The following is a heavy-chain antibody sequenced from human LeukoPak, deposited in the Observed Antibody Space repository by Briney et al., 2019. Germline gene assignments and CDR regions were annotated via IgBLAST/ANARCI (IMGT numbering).Heavy chain of an antibody. CDR3: ARGGWELPSDY. CDR1: GGTFGSYA. J-gene: IGHJ4*02. V-gene: IGHV1-69*13. Sequence: GAPVKVSCKASGGTFGSYAISWVRQAPGQGLEWMGGIIPIFGTANYAQKFQGRVTITADESTSTAYMELSSLRSEDTAVYYCARGGWELPSDYWGQGTLVTVSS. D-gene: IGHD1-26*01. CDR2: IIPIFGTA.